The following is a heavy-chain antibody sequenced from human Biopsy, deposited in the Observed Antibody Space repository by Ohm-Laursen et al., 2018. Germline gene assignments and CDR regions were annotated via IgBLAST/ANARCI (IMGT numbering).Heavy chain of an antibody. Sequence: ETLSLTCTVSGGSISSGSNYWAWIRQPPGKGLEWIGSVYHSGTTYYSPSLKSRVTISVDTSKNQLSLKVTSVTAADTAAYYCARHDGNGPFALDSWGQGTQVTVSS. J-gene: IGHJ4*02. V-gene: IGHV4-39*01. D-gene: IGHD5-24*01. CDR1: GGSISSGSNY. CDR2: VYHSGTT. CDR3: ARHDGNGPFALDS.